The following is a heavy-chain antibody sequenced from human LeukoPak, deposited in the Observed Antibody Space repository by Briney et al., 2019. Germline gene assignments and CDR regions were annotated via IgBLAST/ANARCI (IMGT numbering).Heavy chain of an antibody. CDR1: GFTFSSYA. CDR2: IRDSGSST. Sequence: LTGGSLRLSCAASGFTFSSYAMSWVRQAPGKGLEWVSAIRDSGSSTHYADSVKGRFTTSRDNSKNTLFLQMNSLRAEDTATYYCAKYGPQDSGSSHFDYWGQGALVTVSS. J-gene: IGHJ4*02. D-gene: IGHD1-26*01. CDR3: AKYGPQDSGSSHFDY. V-gene: IGHV3-23*01.